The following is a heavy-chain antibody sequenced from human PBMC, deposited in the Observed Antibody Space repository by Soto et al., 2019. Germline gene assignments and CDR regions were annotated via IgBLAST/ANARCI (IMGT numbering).Heavy chain of an antibody. Sequence: TLSLTCAISGDSVSSNSAAWNWIRQSPSRGLEWLGRTYYRSKWYNDYAVSVKSRITINPDTSKNQFSLQLNSVTPEDTAVYYCARVRVVRQWLVQERGMDVWGQGTTVTVSS. J-gene: IGHJ6*02. V-gene: IGHV6-1*01. CDR1: GDSVSSNSAA. D-gene: IGHD6-19*01. CDR3: ARVRVVRQWLVQERGMDV. CDR2: TYYRSKWYN.